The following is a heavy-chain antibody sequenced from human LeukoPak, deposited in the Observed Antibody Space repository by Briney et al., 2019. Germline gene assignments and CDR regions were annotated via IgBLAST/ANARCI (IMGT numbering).Heavy chain of an antibody. CDR1: GYTFTGYY. Sequence: ASVKVSCTASGYTFTGYYMHCVRQAPGQGREWMGWINPSSGGTNYAQKFQGRVTMTRDTSISTAYMELSRLRSDDTAVYYCARDQGIRFLEWLFDYWGQGTLVTVSS. J-gene: IGHJ4*02. V-gene: IGHV1-2*02. CDR3: ARDQGIRFLEWLFDY. D-gene: IGHD3-3*01. CDR2: INPSSGGT.